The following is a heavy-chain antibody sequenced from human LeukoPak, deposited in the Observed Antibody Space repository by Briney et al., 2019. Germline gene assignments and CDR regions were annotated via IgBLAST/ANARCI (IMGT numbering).Heavy chain of an antibody. Sequence: PGGSLRLSCAASGFTFSGPAMHWVRQSSGKGLEWVGRIRSKANSYATAYAASVKGRFTISRDDSKNTAYLQMNSLKTEDTAVYYCTSVYDFWSGRAYWGQGTLVTVSS. CDR1: GFTFSGPA. J-gene: IGHJ4*02. D-gene: IGHD3-3*01. V-gene: IGHV3-73*01. CDR2: IRSKANSYAT. CDR3: TSVYDFWSGRAY.